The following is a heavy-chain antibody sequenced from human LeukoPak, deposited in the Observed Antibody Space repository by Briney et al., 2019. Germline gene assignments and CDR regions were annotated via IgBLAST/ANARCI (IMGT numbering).Heavy chain of an antibody. CDR2: INPYSGGT. CDR1: GYTFTDYY. Sequence: ASVKVSCKASGYTFTDYYMHWVRQAPGQGLEWMGWINPYSGGTNYEQKFQGRVTMTRDTSISTAYMEVSRVRSDDTAMYYCARGSSTRVYYYYYMNVWGKGTTVTVSS. CDR3: ARGSSTRVYYYYYMNV. J-gene: IGHJ6*03. D-gene: IGHD6-6*01. V-gene: IGHV1-2*02.